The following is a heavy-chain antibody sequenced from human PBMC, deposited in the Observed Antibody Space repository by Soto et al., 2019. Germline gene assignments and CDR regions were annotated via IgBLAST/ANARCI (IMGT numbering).Heavy chain of an antibody. J-gene: IGHJ4*02. Sequence: QVQLVESGGGVVQPGRSLRLSCAASGFTFSSYGMHWVRQAPGKGLEWVAVIWYDGSNKYYADSVKGRFTISRDNSKNTLYLQMNSLRAEDTAVYYCARGSSRSRRGFDYWGQGTLVTVSS. V-gene: IGHV3-33*01. CDR2: IWYDGSNK. D-gene: IGHD6-13*01. CDR3: ARGSSRSRRGFDY. CDR1: GFTFSSYG.